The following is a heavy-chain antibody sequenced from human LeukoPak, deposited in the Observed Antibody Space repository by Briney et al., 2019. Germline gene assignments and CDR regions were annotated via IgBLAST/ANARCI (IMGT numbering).Heavy chain of an antibody. D-gene: IGHD3-22*01. J-gene: IGHJ4*02. V-gene: IGHV1-46*01. CDR2: INPSGGST. CDR3: AREPYHSSGQPRSGFDY. CDR1: GYTFTSYY. Sequence: ASVKVSCKASGYTFTSYYMHWVRPAPGQGLEWMGIINPSGGSTSYAQKFQGRVTMTRDTSTSTVYMELSSLRSEDTAVYYCAREPYHSSGQPRSGFDYWGQGTPVTVSS.